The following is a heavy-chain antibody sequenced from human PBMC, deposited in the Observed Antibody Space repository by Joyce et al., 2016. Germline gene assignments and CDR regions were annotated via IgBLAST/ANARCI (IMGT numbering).Heavy chain of an antibody. Sequence: QVQLVESGGGLVQPGRSLRRSGAASGFILSSYGMHWVRPAPGKGLEWVAVISYDGSKKYYGDSVKGRFTISRDNSKNTLYLQVDSLRPEDTAIYYCAHINTDSTLDHWGQGTLVTVSS. V-gene: IGHV3-30*03. CDR2: ISYDGSKK. J-gene: IGHJ4*02. D-gene: IGHD3-22*01. CDR1: GFILSSYG. CDR3: AHINTDSTLDH.